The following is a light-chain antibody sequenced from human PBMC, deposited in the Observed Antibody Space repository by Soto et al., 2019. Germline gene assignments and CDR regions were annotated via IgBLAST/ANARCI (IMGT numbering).Light chain of an antibody. CDR1: QGISSY. V-gene: IGKV1-8*01. Sequence: AIRMTQSPSSLSASTGDRVTITCRASQGISSYLAWYQQKPGKAPKLLIYAASTLQSGVPSRFSGSGSGTDFTLTISCLQSEDFATYYCQQYYSYPLTFGGGTKVELK. J-gene: IGKJ4*01. CDR3: QQYYSYPLT. CDR2: AAS.